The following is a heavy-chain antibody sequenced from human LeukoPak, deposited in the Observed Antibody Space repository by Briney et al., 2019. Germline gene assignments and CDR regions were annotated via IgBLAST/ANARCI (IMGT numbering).Heavy chain of an antibody. Sequence: SETLSLTCAVYGDSFSGYYWTWIRQPPGKGLEWIGEINHRGSTNYNPSLKSRVTISVDMSKNQVSLRLSSVTAADTAVYYCARLYSSGSNFHYYYGVDVWGQGTTVTVSS. CDR3: ARLYSSGSNFHYYYGVDV. D-gene: IGHD2-15*01. V-gene: IGHV4-34*01. J-gene: IGHJ6*02. CDR1: GDSFSGYY. CDR2: INHRGST.